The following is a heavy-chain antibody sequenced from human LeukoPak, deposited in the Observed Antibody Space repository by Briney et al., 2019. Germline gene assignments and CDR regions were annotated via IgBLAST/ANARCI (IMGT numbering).Heavy chain of an antibody. CDR3: ARAIVAGTSLFDY. CDR2: IYYSGST. V-gene: IGHV4-39*01. CDR1: GXSISSSSYY. J-gene: IGHJ4*02. D-gene: IGHD6-19*01. Sequence: SETLSLTCIVSGXSISSSSYYWGSIRQPPGKGLEWIGSIYYSGSTYYNPSLKSRVTISVDTSKNQFSLKLSSVTAADTAVYYCARAIVAGTSLFDYWGQGTLVTVSS.